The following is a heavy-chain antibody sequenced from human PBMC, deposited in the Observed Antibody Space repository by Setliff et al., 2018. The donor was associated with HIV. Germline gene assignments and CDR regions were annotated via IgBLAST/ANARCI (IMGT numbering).Heavy chain of an antibody. J-gene: IGHJ6*02. CDR3: ARENLEGYYYYGMDV. D-gene: IGHD3-3*01. Sequence: ASVKVSCKASGYTFTSDYIHWVRQAPGQGLEWMGIINPNSGCTNYAQKFQGRVTMTRDTSISTAYMELSRLRSDDTAVYYCARENLEGYYYYGMDVWGQGTTVTVSS. CDR1: GYTFTSDY. V-gene: IGHV1-2*02. CDR2: INPNSGCT.